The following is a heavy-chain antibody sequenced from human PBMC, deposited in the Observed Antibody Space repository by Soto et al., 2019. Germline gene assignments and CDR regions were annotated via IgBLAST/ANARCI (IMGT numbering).Heavy chain of an antibody. CDR2: ISYDGTNT. Sequence: SLRLSCSASGFTFNNYGLHWVRQSPGKGLEWVAVISYDGTNTYHGDSVKGRFTISRDNSKNTLYLQMSSLRVEDTAVYYCAKDRGPLYCSGGTCYSGPFDYWGQGAPVTVSS. CDR1: GFTFNNYG. CDR3: AKDRGPLYCSGGTCYSGPFDY. V-gene: IGHV3-30*18. J-gene: IGHJ4*02. D-gene: IGHD2-15*01.